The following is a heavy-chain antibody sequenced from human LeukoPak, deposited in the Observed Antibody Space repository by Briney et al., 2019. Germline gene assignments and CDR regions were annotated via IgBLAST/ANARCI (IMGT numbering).Heavy chain of an antibody. V-gene: IGHV3-74*01. CDR1: GFTFSTYW. CDR2: INGDGTSTST. CDR3: ARDRDYGAPDY. J-gene: IGHJ4*02. Sequence: PGGSLRLSCAASGFTFSTYWLHWVRHAPGKGLVWVSRINGDGTSTSTSYADAVKGRFPISRDNAKNTLYLHMNTLRAEDTAVYYCARDRDYGAPDYWGQGSLVTVSS. D-gene: IGHD4-17*01.